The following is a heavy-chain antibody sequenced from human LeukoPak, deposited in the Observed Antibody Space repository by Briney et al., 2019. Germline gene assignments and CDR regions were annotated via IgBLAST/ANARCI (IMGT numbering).Heavy chain of an antibody. V-gene: IGHV1-18*01. J-gene: IGHJ6*03. Sequence: GSSVKVSRKGSAYSLTSYGMCWVRQAPGQGLEWMGCISSYNGNTKNAQTFQGRVTMTTDTSTSTAHLELRSLTSDDTAVYYGTIVTVSGADYYYMDVWGKGTTVTVSS. CDR3: TIVTVSGADYYYMDV. D-gene: IGHD4-11*01. CDR1: AYSLTSYG. CDR2: ISSYNGNT.